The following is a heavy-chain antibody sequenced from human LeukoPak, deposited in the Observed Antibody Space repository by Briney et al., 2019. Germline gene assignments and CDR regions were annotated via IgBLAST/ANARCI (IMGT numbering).Heavy chain of an antibody. CDR3: ARGGRGQDIVVVPAATPY. V-gene: IGHV1-2*02. Sequence: ASVKVSCKASGYTFTGYYMHWVRQAPGQGLEWMGWINPNSGGTNYAQKFQGRVTMTRDTSISTAYMELSRLRSDDTAVYYCARGGRGQDIVVVPAATPYWGQGTLVTVSS. CDR2: INPNSGGT. CDR1: GYTFTGYY. J-gene: IGHJ4*02. D-gene: IGHD2-2*01.